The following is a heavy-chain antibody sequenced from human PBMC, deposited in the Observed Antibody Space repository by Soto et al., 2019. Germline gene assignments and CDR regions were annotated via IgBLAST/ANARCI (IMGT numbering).Heavy chain of an antibody. V-gene: IGHV1-8*01. CDR1: GYTFTSYD. D-gene: IGHD4-17*01. CDR2: MNPNSGNT. CDR3: ARDPVYLYGEYGVRYMDV. J-gene: IGHJ6*03. Sequence: GASVKVSCKASGYTFTSYDINWVRQATGQGLEWMGWMNPNSGNTGYAQKFQGRVTMTRNTSISTAYMELSSLRSEDTAVYYCARDPVYLYGEYGVRYMDVWGKGTTVTVSS.